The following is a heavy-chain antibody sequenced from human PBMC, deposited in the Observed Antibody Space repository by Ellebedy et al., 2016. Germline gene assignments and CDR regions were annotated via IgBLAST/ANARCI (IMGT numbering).Heavy chain of an antibody. V-gene: IGHV3-23*01. CDR2: ISAGSDTT. Sequence: GGSLRLSXTASGFNFNPFFMSWVRQAPGKGLEWVSTISAGSDTTRLADSVRGRFTISRDSSKNSVYLRMNNLRVEDTAVYYCARGVGGTSLNWFDPWGQGTLVTVSS. CDR1: GFNFNPFF. CDR3: ARGVGGTSLNWFDP. J-gene: IGHJ5*02. D-gene: IGHD3-16*01.